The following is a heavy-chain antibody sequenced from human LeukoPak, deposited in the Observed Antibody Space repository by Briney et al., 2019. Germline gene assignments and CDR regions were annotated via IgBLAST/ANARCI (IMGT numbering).Heavy chain of an antibody. CDR1: GFTFNSYG. J-gene: IGHJ4*02. V-gene: IGHV3-23*01. CDR2: ISGGGGRA. D-gene: IGHD3-22*01. CDR3: AKKGGYDSSGYYVH. Sequence: GGFLRLSCAASGFTFNSYGMSWVRQAPGKGLEWVSGISGGGGRADYADSVKGRFTISRDNSKNTLYLQMNSLRVEDTAVYYCAKKGGYDSSGYYVHWGQGTLVTVSS.